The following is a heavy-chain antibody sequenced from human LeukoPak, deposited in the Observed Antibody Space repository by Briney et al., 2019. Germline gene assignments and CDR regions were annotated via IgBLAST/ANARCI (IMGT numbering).Heavy chain of an antibody. J-gene: IGHJ3*02. CDR1: GGSISSYY. D-gene: IGHD6-13*01. V-gene: IGHV4-59*01. CDR3: VRDSYSSSWYSAFDI. Sequence: SETLSLTCTVSGGSISSYYWSWIRQPPGKGLEWIGYIYYSGSTNYNPSLKSRVTISVDTSKNQFSLKLSSVTAADTAVYYCVRDSYSSSWYSAFDIWGQGTMVTVSS. CDR2: IYYSGST.